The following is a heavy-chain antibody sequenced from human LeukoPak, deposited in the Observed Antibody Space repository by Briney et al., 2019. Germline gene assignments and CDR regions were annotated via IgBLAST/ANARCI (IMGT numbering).Heavy chain of an antibody. J-gene: IGHJ5*02. Sequence: GASVKVSCKASGYTFTSYGISWVQQAPGQGLEWMGWISAYNGNTNYAQKLQGRVTMTTDTSTSTAYMELRSLRSDDTAVYYCARDLLGGGYDFWSGYLVFDPWGQGTLVTVSS. CDR3: ARDLLGGGYDFWSGYLVFDP. CDR2: ISAYNGNT. D-gene: IGHD3-3*01. V-gene: IGHV1-18*01. CDR1: GYTFTSYG.